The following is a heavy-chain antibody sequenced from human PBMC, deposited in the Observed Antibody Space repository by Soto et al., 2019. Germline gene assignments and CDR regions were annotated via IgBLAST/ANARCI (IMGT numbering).Heavy chain of an antibody. V-gene: IGHV3-53*02. CDR2: IYSGGST. CDR1: GFTVSSNY. J-gene: IGHJ3*02. Sequence: EVQLVETGGGLIQPGGSLRLSCAASGFTVSSNYMSWVRQAPGKGLEWVSVIYSGGSTYYADSVKGRFTISRDNSKNTLYLQMNSLRAEDTAVYYCARARRGFAFDIWGQGTIVTVSS. CDR3: ARARRGFAFDI.